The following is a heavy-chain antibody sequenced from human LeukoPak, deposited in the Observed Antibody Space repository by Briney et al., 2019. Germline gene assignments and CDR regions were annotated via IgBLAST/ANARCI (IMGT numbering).Heavy chain of an antibody. CDR3: AKRLPSYYDY. V-gene: IGHV3-23*01. J-gene: IGHJ4*02. CDR2: ISGSGGTT. Sequence: GGSLRLSCAASGFTFSSYDMSWVRQAPGKGLEWVSAISGSGGTTYYPDSGKGRFTVSRDNSKNTLYLQMDSLRAEDTAVYYCAKRLPSYYDYWGQGTLVTVSS. CDR1: GFTFSSYD. D-gene: IGHD5-18*01.